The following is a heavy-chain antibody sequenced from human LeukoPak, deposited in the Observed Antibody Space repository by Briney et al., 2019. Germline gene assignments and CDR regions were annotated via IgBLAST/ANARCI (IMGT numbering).Heavy chain of an antibody. V-gene: IGHV4-30-2*02. CDR2: IYHSGST. J-gene: IGHJ1*01. CDR3: VRHYYDSGTAKGYFQH. CDR1: GGSISSGGYS. D-gene: IGHD3-10*01. Sequence: SETLSLTCAVSGGSISSGGYSWSWIRQPPGKGLEWIGYIYHSGSTYYNPSLKSRVTISVDRSKNQFSLNLNSLTTADTAVYYCVRHYYDSGTAKGYFQHWGQGTLVTVSS.